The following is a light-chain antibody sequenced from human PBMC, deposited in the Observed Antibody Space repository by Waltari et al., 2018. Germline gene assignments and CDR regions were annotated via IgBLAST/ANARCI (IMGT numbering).Light chain of an antibody. CDR1: SNDVGNYNL. J-gene: IGLJ2*01. CDR3: CSYAGSTTSLV. V-gene: IGLV2-23*02. Sequence: QSALTQPASVSGSPGQSITISCTGTSNDVGNYNLVSWYQQHPGKAPKLMIYEVTKRPSGVFNRFSGYKSGNTAALTISGLQADDEADYHCCSYAGSTTSLVFGGGTKLTVL. CDR2: EVT.